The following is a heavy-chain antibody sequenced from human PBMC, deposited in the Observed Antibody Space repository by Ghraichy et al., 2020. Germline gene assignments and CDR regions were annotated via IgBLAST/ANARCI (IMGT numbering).Heavy chain of an antibody. CDR2: IYHSGST. J-gene: IGHJ4*02. CDR3: ASLSEGPLER. Sequence: SETLSLTCAVSGGSISSSNWWSWVRQPPGKGLEWIGEIYHSGSTNYNPSLKSRVTISEDKSKNQFSLKLSSVTAADTAVYYCASLSEGPLERWGQGTLVTVSS. V-gene: IGHV4-4*02. CDR1: GGSISSSNW.